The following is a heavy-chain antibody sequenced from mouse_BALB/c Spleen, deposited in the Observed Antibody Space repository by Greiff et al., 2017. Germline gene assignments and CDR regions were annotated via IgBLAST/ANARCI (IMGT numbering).Heavy chain of an antibody. CDR3: ARDGDYGSSYGYFDV. CDR1: GFTFSDYG. J-gene: IGHJ1*01. Sequence: VQLKESGGGLVQPGGSRKLSCAASGFTFSDYGMAWVRQAPGKGPEWVAFISNLAYSIYYADTVTGRFTISRENAKNTLYLEMSSLRSEDTAMYYCARDGDYGSSYGYFDVWGAGTTVTVSS. CDR2: ISNLAYSI. V-gene: IGHV5-15*02. D-gene: IGHD1-1*01.